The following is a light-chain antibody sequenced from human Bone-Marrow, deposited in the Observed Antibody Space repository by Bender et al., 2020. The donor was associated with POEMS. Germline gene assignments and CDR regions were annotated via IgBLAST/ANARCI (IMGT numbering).Light chain of an antibody. CDR3: CSYAGRFTWV. J-gene: IGLJ3*02. CDR2: DVT. V-gene: IGLV2-8*01. CDR1: SSDVGGYNS. Sequence: QSALTQPPSASGSPGQSVTISCTGTSSDVGGYNSVSWYQQHPGTSPTLIIYDVTKRPSGIPFRFSGSKFGNTASLTISGLQAEDEADYYCCSYAGRFTWVFGGGTKVTVL.